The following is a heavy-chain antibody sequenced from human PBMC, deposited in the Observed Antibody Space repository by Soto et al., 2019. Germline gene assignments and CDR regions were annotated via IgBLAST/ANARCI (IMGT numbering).Heavy chain of an antibody. CDR1: GGTFSSYT. Sequence: QVRLVQSGAEVKKPGSSVKVSCKASGGTFSSYTISWVRQAPGQGLEWMGRIIPILGIANYAQKFQGRVTITADKSTSTAYMELSSLRSEDTAVYYCARELTGNHWFDPWGQGTLVTVSS. J-gene: IGHJ5*02. CDR2: IIPILGIA. CDR3: ARELTGNHWFDP. V-gene: IGHV1-69*08.